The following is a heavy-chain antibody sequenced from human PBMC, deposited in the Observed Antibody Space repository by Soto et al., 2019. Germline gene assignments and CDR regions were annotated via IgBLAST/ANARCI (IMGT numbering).Heavy chain of an antibody. CDR2: INHSGST. D-gene: IGHD6-13*01. V-gene: IGHV4-34*01. CDR3: ARVDPVWYSSSWNWFDP. Sequence: QVQLQQWGAGLLKPSETLSLTCAVYGGSFSGYYWSWIRQPPGKGLEWIGEINHSGSTNYNPSLKSRVTISVDTSKNQFSLKLSSVTAADTAVYYCARVDPVWYSSSWNWFDPWGQGTLVTVSS. CDR1: GGSFSGYY. J-gene: IGHJ5*02.